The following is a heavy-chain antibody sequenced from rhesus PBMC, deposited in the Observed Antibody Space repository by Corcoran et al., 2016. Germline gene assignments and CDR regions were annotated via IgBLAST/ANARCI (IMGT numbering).Heavy chain of an antibody. D-gene: IGHD5-24*01. CDR2: INGNAGTT. CDR1: GVSISSTW. V-gene: IGHV4-80*01. Sequence: QVQLQESGPGLVKPSETLSLTCTVSGVSISSTWRCWIRQPPGKGREWIGEINGNAGTTNYNPALKSRVTIPKDASKNQFSLTLNSVTAADTAVYYCARHSAYSIAYWGQGVLITVSS. J-gene: IGHJ4*01. CDR3: ARHSAYSIAY.